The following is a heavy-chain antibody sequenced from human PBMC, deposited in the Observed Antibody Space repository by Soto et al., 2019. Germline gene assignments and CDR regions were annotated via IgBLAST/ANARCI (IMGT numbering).Heavy chain of an antibody. D-gene: IGHD6-13*01. V-gene: IGHV4-59*01. CDR2: ISYSGST. CDR1: GGSISSSY. CDR3: ARVLSSSSSPWYFDY. J-gene: IGHJ4*02. Sequence: SETLSLTCTVSGGSISSSYWSWIRQPPGKGLEWIGYISYSGSTNYNPSLKSRVTISLDTSKNQFSLKLSSVTAADTALYSCARVLSSSSSPWYFDYWGQGTRVTVSS.